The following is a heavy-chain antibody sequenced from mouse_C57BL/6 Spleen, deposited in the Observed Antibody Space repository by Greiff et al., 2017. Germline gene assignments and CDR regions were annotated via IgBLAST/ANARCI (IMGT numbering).Heavy chain of an antibody. V-gene: IGHV1-80*01. Sequence: QVQLQQSGAELVKPGASVKISCKASGYAFSSYWMNWVKQRPGKGLEWIGQIYPGDGDTNYNGKFKGKATLTADKSSSTAYMQLSSLTSEDSAVYFGARINYYGSSYYFDYWGQGTTLTVSS. J-gene: IGHJ2*01. D-gene: IGHD1-1*01. CDR3: ARINYYGSSYYFDY. CDR1: GYAFSSYW. CDR2: IYPGDGDT.